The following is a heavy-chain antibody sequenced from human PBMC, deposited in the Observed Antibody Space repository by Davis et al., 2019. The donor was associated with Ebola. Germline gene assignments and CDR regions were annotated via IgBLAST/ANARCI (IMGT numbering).Heavy chain of an antibody. CDR2: INHSGST. Sequence: GSLRLSCAASGFTFSTYAMSWVRQPPGKGLEWIGEINHSGSTNYNPSLKSRVTISVDTSKNQFSLKLSSVTAADTAVYFCARGNLPYPFWSRGTPVTVSS. CDR3: ARGNLPYPF. J-gene: IGHJ4*02. CDR1: GFTFSTYA. D-gene: IGHD2-21*01. V-gene: IGHV4-34*01.